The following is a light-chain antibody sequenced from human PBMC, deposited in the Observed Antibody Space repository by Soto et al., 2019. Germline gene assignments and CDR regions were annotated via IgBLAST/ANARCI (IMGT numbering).Light chain of an antibody. CDR1: SSDIGAYDY. CDR2: EDN. J-gene: IGLJ1*01. Sequence: QSVLTQPASVSGSPGQSITISCSGTSSDIGAYDYVSWYQQHPGKAPKLLIYEDNKRPSGVSNRFSGSKSGNTASLTISSLQSEDEADYHCCSYATSRTYVFGTGTKVTVL. V-gene: IGLV2-23*01. CDR3: CSYATSRTYV.